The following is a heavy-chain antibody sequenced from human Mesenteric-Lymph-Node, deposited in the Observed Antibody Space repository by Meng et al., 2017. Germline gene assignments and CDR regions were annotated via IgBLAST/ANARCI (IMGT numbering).Heavy chain of an antibody. CDR3: AKSSLHAGTLYFDS. CDR2: VNAASGNT. Sequence: QVQLVQSGAEVKNPGASVKVYGKTSVYSVTTYGIHWVRQAPGQSREWMGWVNAASGNTRYSQKFQDRVTINRDTSASSAYMEVSSLRSEDTAVYYCAKSSLHAGTLYFDSWGQGTLVTVSS. J-gene: IGHJ4*02. CDR1: VYSVTTYG. D-gene: IGHD2-21*02. V-gene: IGHV1-3*01.